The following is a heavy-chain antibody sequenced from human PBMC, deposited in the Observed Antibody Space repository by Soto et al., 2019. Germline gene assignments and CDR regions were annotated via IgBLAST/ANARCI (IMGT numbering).Heavy chain of an antibody. CDR1: GFTFSSYG. D-gene: IGHD3-3*01. Sequence: QVQLVESGGGVVQPGRSLRLSCAASGFTFSSYGMHWVRQAPGKGLEWVAVISYDGSNKYYADSVKGRFTISRDNSKNTLYLQMNSLRAEDTAVYYCAKDDNEKLEWLTYYMDVWGKGTTVTVSS. V-gene: IGHV3-30*18. J-gene: IGHJ6*03. CDR2: ISYDGSNK. CDR3: AKDDNEKLEWLTYYMDV.